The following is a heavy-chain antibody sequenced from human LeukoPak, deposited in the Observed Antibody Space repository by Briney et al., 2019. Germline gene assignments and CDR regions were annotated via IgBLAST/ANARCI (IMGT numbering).Heavy chain of an antibody. CDR3: ATDIVVVGATTTNDY. V-gene: IGHV1-24*01. CDR1: GYTLTELS. CDR2: FDPEDGET. D-gene: IGHD1-26*01. J-gene: IGHJ4*02. Sequence: GASVKVSCKVSGYTLTELSMHWVRQAPGKGLEWMGGFDPEDGETIYAQKFQGRVTMTEDTSTDTAYMELSSLRSEDTAVYYCATDIVVVGATTTNDYWGQGTLVTVSS.